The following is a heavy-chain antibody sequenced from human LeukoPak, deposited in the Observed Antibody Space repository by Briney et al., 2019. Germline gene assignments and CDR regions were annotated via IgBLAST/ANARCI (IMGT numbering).Heavy chain of an antibody. V-gene: IGHV1-18*04. Sequence: ASVKVSCKASGHTFTGYYMHWVRQAPGQGLEWMGWIHTYNGHTNYAQKLQGRVTMTTDTSTSTAYMELRSLRSDDTAVYYCARDQYYDSKGWFDPWGQGTLVTVSS. D-gene: IGHD3-22*01. CDR1: GHTFTGYY. CDR3: ARDQYYDSKGWFDP. J-gene: IGHJ5*02. CDR2: IHTYNGHT.